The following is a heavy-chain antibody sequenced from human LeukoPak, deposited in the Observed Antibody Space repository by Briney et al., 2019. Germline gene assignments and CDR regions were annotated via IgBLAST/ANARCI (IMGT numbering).Heavy chain of an antibody. CDR1: GFIFNNYG. CDR3: ARGMRGSSWLSFDY. Sequence: PGGSLRLSCAASGFIFNNYGMHWVRQAPGKGLEWVALISYDGSHKYYADTVKGRVTISRDNSKNTLYLQMNSLRTEDTAIYYCARGMRGSSWLSFDYWGQGTLVTVSS. D-gene: IGHD6-13*01. J-gene: IGHJ4*02. V-gene: IGHV3-30*03. CDR2: ISYDGSHK.